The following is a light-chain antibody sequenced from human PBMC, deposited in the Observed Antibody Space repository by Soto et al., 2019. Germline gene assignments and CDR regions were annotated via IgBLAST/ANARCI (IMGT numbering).Light chain of an antibody. CDR2: RDN. CDR1: SSNVGSNH. Sequence: QSVLTQPPSASGTPGQRVTLSCSGSSSNVGSNHLFWYQQLPGTAPKLLIYRDNQRPSGVPGRFSGSKSGTSASLAISGLRSEDEADYYCEAWDDSLSGVVFGGGTKLTVL. J-gene: IGLJ2*01. V-gene: IGLV1-47*01. CDR3: EAWDDSLSGVV.